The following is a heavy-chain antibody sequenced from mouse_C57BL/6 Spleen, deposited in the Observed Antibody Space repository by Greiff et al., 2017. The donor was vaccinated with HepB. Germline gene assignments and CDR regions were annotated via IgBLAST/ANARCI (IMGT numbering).Heavy chain of an antibody. CDR3: ERLGSSYVTFFDY. V-gene: IGHV5-6*01. CDR1: GFTFSSYG. J-gene: IGHJ2*01. CDR2: ISSGGSYT. D-gene: IGHD1-1*01. Sequence: EVMLVESGGDLVKPGGSLKLSCAASGFTFSSYGMSWVRQTPDKRLEWVATISSGGSYTYYPDSVKGRFTISRDNAKNTLYLQMSSLKSEDTAMYDWERLGSSYVTFFDYWGQGTTLTVSS.